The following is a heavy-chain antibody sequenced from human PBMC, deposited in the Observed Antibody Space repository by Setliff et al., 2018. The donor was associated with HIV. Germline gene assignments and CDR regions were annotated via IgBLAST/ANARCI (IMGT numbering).Heavy chain of an antibody. CDR2: INYSGST. CDR1: GGSFSDYY. Sequence: PSETLSLTCVVYGGSFSDYYWTWIRQPPEKGLEWIGKINYSGSTDYNSSLRSRVTISVDTSKNQISLKLTSVTAADTAVYYCARGTAYYNFWSGYSQDYYYYMDVWGKGTTVTVSS. V-gene: IGHV4-34*01. J-gene: IGHJ6*03. D-gene: IGHD3-3*01. CDR3: ARGTAYYNFWSGYSQDYYYYMDV.